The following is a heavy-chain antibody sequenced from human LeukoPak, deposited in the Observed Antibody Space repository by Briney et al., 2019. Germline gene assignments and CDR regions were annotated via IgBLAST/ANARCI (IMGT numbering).Heavy chain of an antibody. D-gene: IGHD3-22*01. J-gene: IGHJ4*02. Sequence: GGSLRLSCAASGFTFRTYWMSWVRQAPGKGLEWVANIKQDGNEKYYVDSVKGRFTISRDNAKNSLDLQMNSLRAEDTAVYYCAKNPYYYDSSGYYQQDYWGQGTLVTVSS. CDR1: GFTFRTYW. V-gene: IGHV3-7*03. CDR2: IKQDGNEK. CDR3: AKNPYYYDSSGYYQQDY.